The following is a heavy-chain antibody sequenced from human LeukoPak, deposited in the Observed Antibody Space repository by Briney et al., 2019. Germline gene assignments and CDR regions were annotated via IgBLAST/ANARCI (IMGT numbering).Heavy chain of an antibody. Sequence: GGSLRLSHSACGFNFSSYDMHWVRQATGKGLEWVSAIGTAGDTYYPGSVKGRFTISRENAKNSLYLQMNSLRAGDTAVYYCARSRDYDSSGYYRHDAFDIWGQGTMVTVSS. CDR2: IGTAGDT. J-gene: IGHJ3*02. V-gene: IGHV3-13*04. CDR3: ARSRDYDSSGYYRHDAFDI. D-gene: IGHD3-22*01. CDR1: GFNFSSYD.